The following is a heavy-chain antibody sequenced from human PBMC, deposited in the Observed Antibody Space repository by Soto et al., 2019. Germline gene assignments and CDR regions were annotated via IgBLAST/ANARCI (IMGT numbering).Heavy chain of an antibody. CDR2: INPNSGGT. D-gene: IGHD3-16*01. J-gene: IGHJ6*02. CDR3: ARGGGQTYYYYPMGV. CDR1: GYTFTYHY. V-gene: IGHV1-2*02. Sequence: VQLVQSGAEVKKPGASVKVSCKAFGYTFTYHYIHWVRQAPGQGLEWMGYINPNSGGTRFDKRFQDRVAMTRDTAFNTTYVELSRLTSDDTAIYYCARGGGQTYYYYPMGVWGQGTTVTVSS.